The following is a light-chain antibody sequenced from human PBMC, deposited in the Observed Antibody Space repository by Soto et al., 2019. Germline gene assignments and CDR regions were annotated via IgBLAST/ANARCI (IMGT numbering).Light chain of an antibody. J-gene: IGKJ3*01. Sequence: DIQMTQSPTSLSASVGDRVTITCRASQDIRNFVAWYQQKPGKGPNLLIYAASTLQSGVPSRFSGSGSGTDFTLTINSLQPEDVATYSCQKYSSVPVFGPGTKVEIK. CDR2: AAS. CDR1: QDIRNF. CDR3: QKYSSVPV. V-gene: IGKV1-27*01.